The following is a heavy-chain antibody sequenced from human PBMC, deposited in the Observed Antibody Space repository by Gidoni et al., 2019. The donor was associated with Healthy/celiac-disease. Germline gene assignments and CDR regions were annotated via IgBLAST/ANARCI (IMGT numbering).Heavy chain of an antibody. CDR1: GSTFHVYA. Sequence: EVQLVVSGGGLVQPGRSLRLSCAASGSTFHVYAMHWVRQAPGKGLEWVSGISWKNGSIGDADSVKGRFTSARDNAKNSLYLQMNSLRAEDTALYYCAKDIELGEHRGAYFDYWGQGTLVTVSS. D-gene: IGHD1-26*01. J-gene: IGHJ4*02. V-gene: IGHV3-9*01. CDR2: ISWKNGSI. CDR3: AKDIELGEHRGAYFDY.